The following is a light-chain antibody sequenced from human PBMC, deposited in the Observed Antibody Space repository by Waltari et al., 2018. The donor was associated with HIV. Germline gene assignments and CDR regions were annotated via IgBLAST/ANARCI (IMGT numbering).Light chain of an antibody. Sequence: EVVLMQSPGTLSLSPGERATLSYRASQTVTTDYFAWYQHKSGQTPRLLIYGAWKRATDIPDRFIGSGSGTDFTRTITRLEPEDFATYYCQQYGDTSVTFGQGTKVEL. CDR1: QTVTTDY. J-gene: IGKJ1*01. V-gene: IGKV3-20*01. CDR2: GAW. CDR3: QQYGDTSVT.